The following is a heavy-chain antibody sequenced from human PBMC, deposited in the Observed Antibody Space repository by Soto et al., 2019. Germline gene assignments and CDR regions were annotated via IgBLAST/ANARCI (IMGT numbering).Heavy chain of an antibody. CDR2: TSYDGSDK. V-gene: IGHV3-30*19. J-gene: IGHJ1*01. Sequence: QVQLVESGAGVVQPGTSLRVSSVGSGFTFRSYVIHWVRQAPGKGLEWVALTSYDGSDKYYDNSVRGRFTISRDNSRNTVDLQMDSLRLEDTALYYCARWETTGGLDVWGQGTLVSVSS. CDR1: GFTFRSYV. D-gene: IGHD1-26*01. CDR3: ARWETTGGLDV.